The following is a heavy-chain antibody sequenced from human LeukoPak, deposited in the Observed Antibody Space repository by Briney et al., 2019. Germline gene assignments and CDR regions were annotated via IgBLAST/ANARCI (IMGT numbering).Heavy chain of an antibody. D-gene: IGHD1-26*01. CDR2: IYHSGST. J-gene: IGHJ3*02. CDR3: ARDSIVGASSAFDI. Sequence: PSGTLSLTCAVSGGSISSSNWWSWVRQPPGKGLEWIGEIYHSGSTNCNPSLKSRVTISVDKSKNQFSLKLSSVTAADTAVYYCARDSIVGASSAFDIWGQGTMVTVSS. CDR1: GGSISSSNW. V-gene: IGHV4-4*02.